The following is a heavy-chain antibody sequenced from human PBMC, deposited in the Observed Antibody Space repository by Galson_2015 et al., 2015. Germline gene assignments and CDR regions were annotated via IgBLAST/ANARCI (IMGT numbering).Heavy chain of an antibody. V-gene: IGHV3-33*01. CDR1: GFTFRSHG. CDR2: IWYDGSGT. CDR3: ARFYGSNSGGALDV. D-gene: IGHD4-23*01. Sequence: SLRLSCAASGFTFRSHGMHWVRQAPGKGLDYVGFIWYDGSGTYYTDSVKGRFTISRDNSKNTLYLQMNSLRVDDTAVYYCARFYGSNSGGALDVWGQGTMVTVSS. J-gene: IGHJ3*01.